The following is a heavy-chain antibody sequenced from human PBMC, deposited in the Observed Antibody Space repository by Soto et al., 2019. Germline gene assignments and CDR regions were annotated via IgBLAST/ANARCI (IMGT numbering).Heavy chain of an antibody. V-gene: IGHV4-39*01. J-gene: IGHJ4*02. CDR1: GGSISSSSYY. CDR2: IYYSGST. CDR3: ARGGLNYDFWSGYYPGSANFDY. Sequence: SETLSLTCTVSGGSISSSSYYWGWIRQPPGKGLEWIGSIYYSGSTYYNPSLKSRVTISVDTSKNQFYLKLSSVTAADTAVYYCARGGLNYDFWSGYYPGSANFDYWGQGTLVTVSS. D-gene: IGHD3-3*01.